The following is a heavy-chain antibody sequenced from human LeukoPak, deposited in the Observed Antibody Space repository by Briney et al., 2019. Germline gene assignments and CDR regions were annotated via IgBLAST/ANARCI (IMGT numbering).Heavy chain of an antibody. Sequence: GGSLRLSCAVSGITFKDYAMSWVPRAPGKGLECVSTISGGGSTTYYTDSVKGRFTISRDNSTNPVYLQMNSRRAEDTALYHCAKDVVGYPGYKDYWGQGTLVTVSS. CDR3: AKDVVGYPGYKDY. D-gene: IGHD5-24*01. V-gene: IGHV3-23*01. CDR1: GITFKDYA. J-gene: IGHJ4*02. CDR2: ISGGGSTT.